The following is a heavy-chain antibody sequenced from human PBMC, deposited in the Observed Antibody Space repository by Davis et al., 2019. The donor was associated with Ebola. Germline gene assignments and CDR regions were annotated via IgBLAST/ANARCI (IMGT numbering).Heavy chain of an antibody. CDR3: ARSHYLVPAAMRVWFDP. D-gene: IGHD2-2*01. CDR1: GGSFSGYY. CDR2: INHSGST. J-gene: IGHJ5*02. Sequence: SETLSLTCAVYGGSFSGYYLSWIRQPPGKGLDWIGEINHSGSTNYNPSLKSRVTMSVDTSKNQFSLKLSSVTAADTAVYYCARSHYLVPAAMRVWFDPWGQGTLVTVSS. V-gene: IGHV4-34*01.